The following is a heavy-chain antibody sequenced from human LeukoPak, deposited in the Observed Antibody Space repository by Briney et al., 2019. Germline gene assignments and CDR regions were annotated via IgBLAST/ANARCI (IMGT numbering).Heavy chain of an antibody. CDR2: INSDGSSI. V-gene: IGHV3-74*01. CDR1: GSTFGDYG. Sequence: GRSLRLSCTGSGSTFGDYGMSWFRQAPGKGLVWVSRINSDGSSIGYADSVEGRFTIARDNAKNTLYLQMNSLRAEDTAVYYCVRGKYYYDSSGSRLFDYWGQGTLVTVSS. CDR3: VRGKYYYDSSGSRLFDY. D-gene: IGHD3-22*01. J-gene: IGHJ4*02.